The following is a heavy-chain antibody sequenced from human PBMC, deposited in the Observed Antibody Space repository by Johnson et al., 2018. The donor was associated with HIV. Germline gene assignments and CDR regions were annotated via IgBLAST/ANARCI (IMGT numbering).Heavy chain of an antibody. CDR3: ARIRVAVITEVGAFDI. CDR2: VRYDGSNK. D-gene: IGHD3-22*01. CDR1: GFTFSSYG. V-gene: IGHV3-33*08. Sequence: QVQLVESGGGVVQPGRSLRLSCAASGFTFSSYGMHWVRQAPGKGLEWMAFVRYDGSNKYYADSVKGRFIISRDNSKNTLYLQMNSLRTEDTAVYYCARIRVAVITEVGAFDIWGQGTMVTVSS. J-gene: IGHJ3*02.